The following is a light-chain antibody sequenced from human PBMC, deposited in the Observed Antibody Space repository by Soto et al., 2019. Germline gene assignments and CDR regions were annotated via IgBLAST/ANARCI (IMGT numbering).Light chain of an antibody. Sequence: QSALTQPASVSGSPGQSITISCTGTSSNVGTYNLLSWYQQHPDKAPKLIIYEGLKRPSGISSRFSGSKSGNTASLTISGLQTEDESDYYCCSYAGNSTFVFGTGTKVTVL. V-gene: IGLV2-23*01. CDR1: SSNVGTYNL. CDR2: EGL. J-gene: IGLJ1*01. CDR3: CSYAGNSTFV.